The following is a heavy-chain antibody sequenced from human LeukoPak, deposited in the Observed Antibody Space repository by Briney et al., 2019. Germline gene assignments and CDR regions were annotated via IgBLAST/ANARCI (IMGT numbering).Heavy chain of an antibody. J-gene: IGHJ3*02. CDR2: INHSGST. D-gene: IGHD2-2*02. Sequence: SETLSLTCAVYGGSFSGYYWSWIRQPPGKGLEWIGEINHSGSTNYNPSLKSRVTISVDTSKNQFSLKLSSVTAADTAVYYCARQHCSSTSCYTDAFDIWGQGTMVTVSS. CDR3: ARQHCSSTSCYTDAFDI. V-gene: IGHV4-34*01. CDR1: GGSFSGYY.